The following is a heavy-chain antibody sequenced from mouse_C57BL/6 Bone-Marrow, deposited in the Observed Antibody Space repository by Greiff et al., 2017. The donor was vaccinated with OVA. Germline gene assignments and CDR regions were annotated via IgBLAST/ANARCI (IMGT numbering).Heavy chain of an antibody. CDR3: AHYGSRLYLHY. J-gene: IGHJ2*02. Sequence: QVQLKESGAELVRPGTSVKLSCKASGYTFTNYWMHWVKQRPGQGLEWIGVIAPSDSYTNYNQKFKGRATLTVDTTSSTAYMLLSSLTSEASAVYYCAHYGSRLYLHYWGQGTSLTVSS. D-gene: IGHD1-1*01. V-gene: IGHV1-59*01. CDR1: GYTFTNYW. CDR2: IAPSDSYT.